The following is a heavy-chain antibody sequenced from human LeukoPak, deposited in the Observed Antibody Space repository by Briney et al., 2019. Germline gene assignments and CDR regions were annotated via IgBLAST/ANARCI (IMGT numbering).Heavy chain of an antibody. D-gene: IGHD4-23*01. Sequence: APVKVSCKVSGYTLTELSMHWVRRAPGKGLEWMGGFDPEDGETIYAQKFQGRVTMTEDTSTDTAYMELSSLRSEDTAVYYCATVGTTVVLWRVFDYWGQGTLVTVSS. CDR2: FDPEDGET. CDR3: ATVGTTVVLWRVFDY. V-gene: IGHV1-24*01. CDR1: GYTLTELS. J-gene: IGHJ4*02.